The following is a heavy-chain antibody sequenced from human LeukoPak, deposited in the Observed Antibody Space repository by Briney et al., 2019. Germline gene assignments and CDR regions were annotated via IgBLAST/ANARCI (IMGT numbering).Heavy chain of an antibody. Sequence: GESLKISCKGSGYSFTSYWIGWVRQMPGKGLEWMGIYPGDSDSRYSPSFQGQVTISADKSISTTYLQWSSLKASDTAMYYCARRIGSGWYDYWGQGTLVTVSS. V-gene: IGHV5-51*01. J-gene: IGHJ4*02. CDR1: GYSFTSYW. CDR3: ARRIGSGWYDY. D-gene: IGHD6-19*01. CDR2: YPGDSDS.